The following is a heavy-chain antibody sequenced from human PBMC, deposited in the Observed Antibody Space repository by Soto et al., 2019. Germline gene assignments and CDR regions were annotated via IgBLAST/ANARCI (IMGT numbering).Heavy chain of an antibody. CDR2: VFYTGTT. Sequence: PSETLSLTCSVSGGSIVSDGFYWSWIRQHPGKGLEWIGCVFYTGTTDYNPSLQSRLSMSMDTSKNQFSLKLTSVTAADTAVYFCARYHDIFTGARYFDYWGPGILVTVPS. D-gene: IGHD3-9*01. V-gene: IGHV4-31*03. CDR3: ARYHDIFTGARYFDY. CDR1: GGSIVSDGFY. J-gene: IGHJ4*02.